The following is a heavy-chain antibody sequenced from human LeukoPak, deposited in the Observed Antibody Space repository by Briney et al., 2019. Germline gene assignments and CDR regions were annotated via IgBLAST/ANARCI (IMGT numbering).Heavy chain of an antibody. D-gene: IGHD6-13*01. CDR2: ISGNNDNT. Sequence: ASVKVSCKASGYIFRNYGISWVRLAPGQGLEWMGWISGNNDNTNYAQKLQGRVTMTTDTSTSTAYMELRSLKSDDTAVYYCARWFGELQLADFDYWGQGTLVTVSS. CDR3: ARWFGELQLADFDY. CDR1: GYIFRNYG. V-gene: IGHV1-18*04. J-gene: IGHJ4*02.